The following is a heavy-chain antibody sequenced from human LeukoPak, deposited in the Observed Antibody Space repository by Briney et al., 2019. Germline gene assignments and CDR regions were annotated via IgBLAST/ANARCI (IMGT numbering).Heavy chain of an antibody. V-gene: IGHV4-59*12. CDR2: IYYSGST. J-gene: IGHJ4*02. Sequence: SETLSLTCTVSGGSISSYYWSWIRQPPGKGLEWIGYIYYSGSTNYNPSLKSRVTISVDRSKNQFSLKLSSVTAADTAVYYCAGAKEEVVVPAAPTYYFDYWGQGTLVTVSS. D-gene: IGHD2-2*01. CDR3: AGAKEEVVVPAAPTYYFDY. CDR1: GGSISSYY.